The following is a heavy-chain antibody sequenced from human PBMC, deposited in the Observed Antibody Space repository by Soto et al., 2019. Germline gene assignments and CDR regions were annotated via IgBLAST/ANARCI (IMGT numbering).Heavy chain of an antibody. J-gene: IGHJ4*02. CDR1: GGTFSSYT. CDR2: IIPILGIA. CDR3: ALFNIVEVVAATREFDY. D-gene: IGHD2-15*01. V-gene: IGHV1-69*02. Sequence: QVQLVQSGAEVKKPGSSVKVSCKASGGTFSSYTISWVRQAPGQGLEWVGRIIPILGIANYAQKFQGRVTITADKSTSTAYMELSSLRAEDTAVYYCALFNIVEVVAATREFDYWGQGTLVTVSS.